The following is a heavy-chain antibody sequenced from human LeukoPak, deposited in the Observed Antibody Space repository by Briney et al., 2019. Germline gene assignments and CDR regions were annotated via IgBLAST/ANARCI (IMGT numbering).Heavy chain of an antibody. D-gene: IGHD3-10*01. CDR2: FDPEDGET. CDR3: ATDQRGAGLGFRYGSGSYNGMDV. V-gene: IGHV1-24*01. Sequence: ASAKVSCKVSGYTLTELSMHWVRQAPGKGLEWMGGFDPEDGETLYAQKFQGRVTMTEDTSTDTAYMELSSLRSEDTAVYYCATDQRGAGLGFRYGSGSYNGMDVWGQGTTVTVSS. CDR1: GYTLTELS. J-gene: IGHJ6*02.